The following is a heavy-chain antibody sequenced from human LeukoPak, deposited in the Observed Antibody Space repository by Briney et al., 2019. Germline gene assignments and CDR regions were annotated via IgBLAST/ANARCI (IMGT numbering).Heavy chain of an antibody. Sequence: PGGSLRLSCAASGFTFSSYAMSWVRQAPGKGLEWVAVMWYDGSNKYYADSVKGRFTISRDNSKNTLYLQMNSLRAEDTAVYYCARALQWLGYFDYWGQGTLVTVSS. D-gene: IGHD6-19*01. J-gene: IGHJ4*02. V-gene: IGHV3-33*08. CDR2: MWYDGSNK. CDR1: GFTFSSYA. CDR3: ARALQWLGYFDY.